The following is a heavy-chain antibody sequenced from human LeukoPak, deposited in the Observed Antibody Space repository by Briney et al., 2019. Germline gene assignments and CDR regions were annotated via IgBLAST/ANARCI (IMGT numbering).Heavy chain of an antibody. V-gene: IGHV3-9*01. CDR2: ISWNSGSI. J-gene: IGHJ3*02. Sequence: GGSLRLSCAASGFTFDDYAMHWVRHAPGKGLEGVSGISWNSGSIVYADSVKGRFTISRDNAKNSLYLQMNSLRAEDTALYYCAKDIRQWLVGGGAFDIWGQGTMVTVSS. CDR1: GFTFDDYA. CDR3: AKDIRQWLVGGGAFDI. D-gene: IGHD6-19*01.